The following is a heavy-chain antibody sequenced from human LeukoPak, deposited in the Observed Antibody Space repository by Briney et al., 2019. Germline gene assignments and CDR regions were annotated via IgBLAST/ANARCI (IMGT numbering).Heavy chain of an antibody. CDR3: ARDCDYGDYVYDAFDI. D-gene: IGHD4-17*01. Sequence: ASVKVSCKASGYTFTSYYMHWVRQAPGQGLEWMGIISPSGGSTSYAQKFQGRVTMTRDTSTSTAYMELSSLRSDDTAVYYCARDCDYGDYVYDAFDICGQGTMVTVSS. CDR2: ISPSGGST. CDR1: GYTFTSYY. J-gene: IGHJ3*02. V-gene: IGHV1-46*01.